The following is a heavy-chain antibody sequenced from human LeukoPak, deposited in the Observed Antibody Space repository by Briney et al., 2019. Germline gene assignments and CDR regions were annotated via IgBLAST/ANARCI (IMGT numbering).Heavy chain of an antibody. D-gene: IGHD2-15*01. J-gene: IGHJ3*02. CDR1: GYTFTGYY. CDR3: ARIGYCSGGSCYRTAFDI. Sequence: ASVKVSCKASGYTFTGYYMHWVRQAPGQGLEWMGWINPNSGGTNYTQKFQGRVTMTRDTSISTASMELSRLRSDDAAVYYCARIGYCSGGSCYRTAFDIWGQGTMVTVSS. V-gene: IGHV1-2*02. CDR2: INPNSGGT.